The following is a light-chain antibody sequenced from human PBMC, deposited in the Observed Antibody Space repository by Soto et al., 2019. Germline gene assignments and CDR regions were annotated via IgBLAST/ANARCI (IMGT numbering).Light chain of an antibody. J-gene: IGKJ1*01. CDR1: RSLSSDY. CDR2: HAS. CDR3: QQHSDSPRS. Sequence: LMQSPGDLSLSPGERATLSCRASRSLSSDYLAWYQQKPGQAPRLLFYHASRRATGTPDRFSVSGSGTDFTLTISSLEPGDFAVYYCQQHSDSPRSFGQGTKVDIK. V-gene: IGKV3-20*01.